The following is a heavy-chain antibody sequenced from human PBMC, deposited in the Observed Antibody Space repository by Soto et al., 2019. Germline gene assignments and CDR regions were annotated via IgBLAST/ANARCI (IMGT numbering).Heavy chain of an antibody. CDR2: IKSKTDGGTT. CDR3: PTECGIFGVVYCY. V-gene: IGHV3-15*01. CDR1: GFTFSNAW. D-gene: IGHD3-3*01. Sequence: GGSLRLSCAASGFTFSNAWMSWVRQAPGKGLEWVGRIKSKTDGGTTDYAAPVKGRFTISRDDSKNTLYLQMNSLKTEDTAVYYCPTECGIFGVVYCYWGQGTLVTVSS. J-gene: IGHJ4*02.